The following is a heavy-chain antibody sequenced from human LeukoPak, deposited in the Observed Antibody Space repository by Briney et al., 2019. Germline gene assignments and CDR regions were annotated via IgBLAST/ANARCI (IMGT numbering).Heavy chain of an antibody. CDR2: ISSSGSTI. CDR1: GFTFSDYY. V-gene: IGHV3-11*04. Sequence: GGSLRLSCAASGFTFSDYYMSWIRQAPGKGLEWVSYISSSGSTIYYADSVKGRFTISRDNAKNSLYLQMNSLRAEDTAVYYCARDPRTKAAAGPRPIDYWGQGTLVTVSP. J-gene: IGHJ4*02. D-gene: IGHD6-13*01. CDR3: ARDPRTKAAAGPRPIDY.